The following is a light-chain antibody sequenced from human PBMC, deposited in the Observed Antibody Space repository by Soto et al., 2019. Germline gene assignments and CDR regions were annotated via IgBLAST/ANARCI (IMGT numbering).Light chain of an antibody. Sequence: EIGLTQSPATLSASSGEGISLSCRASQSVKNNLAWYQHKPGQPPRLLFFDASIRAAGIPARFSAGGSGTEFTLVMSSLQSEDAAVYYCQEYNAWPPGTFGQGTKVEIK. CDR3: QEYNAWPPGT. CDR1: QSVKNN. CDR2: DAS. J-gene: IGKJ1*01. V-gene: IGKV3D-15*01.